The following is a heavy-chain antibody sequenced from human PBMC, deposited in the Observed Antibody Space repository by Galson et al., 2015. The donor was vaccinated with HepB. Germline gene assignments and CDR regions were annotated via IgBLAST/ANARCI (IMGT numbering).Heavy chain of an antibody. V-gene: IGHV4-61*01. CDR1: GGSVSSGSYY. J-gene: IGHJ5*02. Sequence: LSLTCTVSGGSVSSGSYYWSWIRQPPGKGLEWIGYIYYSGSTNYNPSLKSRVTISVDTSKNQFSLKLSSVTAADTAVYYCARSGFLEWHWFDPWGQGTLVTVSS. D-gene: IGHD3-3*01. CDR3: ARSGFLEWHWFDP. CDR2: IYYSGST.